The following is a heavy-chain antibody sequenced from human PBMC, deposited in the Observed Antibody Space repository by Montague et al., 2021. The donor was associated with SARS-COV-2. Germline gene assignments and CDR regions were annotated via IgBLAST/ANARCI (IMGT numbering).Heavy chain of an antibody. CDR1: GDSTSCPNCY. CDR2: IYNSGTT. D-gene: IGHD4-17*01. V-gene: IGHV4-39*01. CDR3: ARHRNYGDHSLDNWFHP. J-gene: IGHJ5*02. Sequence: SETLSLTCTVSGDSTSCPNCYWGWIRQLPGKGLDWIGTIYNSGTTYYNPSLKSRLTISIDTSKNQFSLKLSSVTAADTAVYYCARHRNYGDHSLDNWFHPWGQGTLVTVSS.